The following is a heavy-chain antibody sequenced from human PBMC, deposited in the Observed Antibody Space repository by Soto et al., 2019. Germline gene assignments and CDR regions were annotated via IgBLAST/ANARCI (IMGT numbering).Heavy chain of an antibody. CDR1: GYTFSSYA. V-gene: IGHV1-3*01. CDR2: INAGNGNT. D-gene: IGHD3-16*01. CDR3: ASDKRPYMGGHFDY. Sequence: ASVKVSCKASGYTFSSYAMHWVRQAPGQGLEWMAWINAGNGNTKYSQRFQGRVTITRDTSASTAYMELSSLRAEDTAVYYCASDKRPYMGGHFDYWGQGSLVTSPQ. J-gene: IGHJ4*02.